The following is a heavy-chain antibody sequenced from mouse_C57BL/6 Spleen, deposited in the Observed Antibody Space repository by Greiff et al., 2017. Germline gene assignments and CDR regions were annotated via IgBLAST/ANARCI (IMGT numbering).Heavy chain of an antibody. CDR1: GYTFTSYW. CDR3: ERSNYYGSNYEDD. J-gene: IGHJ2*01. D-gene: IGHD1-1*01. Sequence: VQLQQPGAELVMPGASVMLSCKASGYTFTSYWMHWVKLRPGQGLEWIGEIDPSESYTNYNQKFKGKSTLTVDKSSSTDYMQLSSLTSEDSAVYYCERSNYYGSNYEDDGGESTTLTVSS. V-gene: IGHV1-69*01. CDR2: IDPSESYT.